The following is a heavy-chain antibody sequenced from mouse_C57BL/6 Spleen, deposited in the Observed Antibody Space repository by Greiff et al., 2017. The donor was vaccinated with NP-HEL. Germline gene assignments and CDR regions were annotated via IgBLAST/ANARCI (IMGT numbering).Heavy chain of an antibody. CDR1: GFTFSSYG. CDR2: ISSGGSYT. D-gene: IGHD2-4*01. J-gene: IGHJ3*01. CDR3: ARDYDYDVWFAY. V-gene: IGHV5-6*02. Sequence: DVMLVESGGDLVKPGGSLKLSCAASGFTFSSYGMSWVRQTPDKRLEWVATISSGGSYTYYPDSVKGRFTISRDNAKNTLYLQMSSLKSEDTAMYYCARDYDYDVWFAYWGQGTLVTVSA.